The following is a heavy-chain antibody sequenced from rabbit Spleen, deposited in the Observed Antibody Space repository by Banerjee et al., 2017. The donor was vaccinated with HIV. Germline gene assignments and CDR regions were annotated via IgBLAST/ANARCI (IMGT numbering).Heavy chain of an antibody. CDR2: INVVTGKA. CDR1: GFPFSEKAV. CDR3: ARDTGSSFSSYGMDL. J-gene: IGHJ6*01. Sequence: QEQLVESGGGLVKPGTSLTLTCKASGFPFSEKAVMCWVRQAPGKGLTWIACINVVTGKAVYASWAKGRFTFSRTSSTTVTLQMTSLTAADTATYFCARDTGSSFSSYGMDLWGPGTLVTVS. D-gene: IGHD8-1*01. V-gene: IGHV1S45*01.